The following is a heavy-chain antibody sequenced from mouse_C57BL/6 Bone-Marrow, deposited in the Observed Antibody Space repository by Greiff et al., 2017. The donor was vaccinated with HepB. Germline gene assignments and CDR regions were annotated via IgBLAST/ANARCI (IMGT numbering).Heavy chain of an antibody. CDR1: GFTFSDYY. CDR2: INYDGSST. J-gene: IGHJ1*03. CDR3: ARDGYWYFDV. Sequence: EVKLVESEGGLVQPGSSMKLSCTASGFTFSDYYMAWVRQVPEKGLEWVANINYDGSSTYYLDSLKSRFIISRDNAKNILYLQMSSLKSEDTATYYCARDGYWYFDVCGTGTTVTVSS. V-gene: IGHV5-16*01.